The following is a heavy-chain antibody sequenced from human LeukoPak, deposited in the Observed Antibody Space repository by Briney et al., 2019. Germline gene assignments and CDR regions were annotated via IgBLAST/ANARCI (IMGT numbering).Heavy chain of an antibody. J-gene: IGHJ4*02. D-gene: IGHD3-3*02. CDR2: INHSGST. V-gene: IGHV4-39*01. CDR3: ARHIAFHANLDY. Sequence: SETLSLTCTVSGGSISSSSYYWGWIRQPPGKGLEWIGEINHSGSTNYNPSLKSRVTVSVDTSKNQFSLKLSSVTAADTAVYYCARHIAFHANLDYWGQGTLVTVSS. CDR1: GGSISSSSYY.